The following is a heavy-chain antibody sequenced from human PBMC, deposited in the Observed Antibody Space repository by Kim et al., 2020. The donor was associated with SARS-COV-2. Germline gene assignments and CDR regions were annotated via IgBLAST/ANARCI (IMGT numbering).Heavy chain of an antibody. Sequence: SVKVSCKASGGTFSSYAISWVRQAPGQGLEWMGGIIPIFGTANYAQKFQGRVTITADESTSTAYMELSSLRSEDTAVYYCARVDGRLSSGSYSRYYYYGMDVWGQGTTVTVSS. J-gene: IGHJ6*02. V-gene: IGHV1-69*13. CDR2: IIPIFGTA. CDR3: ARVDGRLSSGSYSRYYYYGMDV. CDR1: GGTFSSYA. D-gene: IGHD3-10*01.